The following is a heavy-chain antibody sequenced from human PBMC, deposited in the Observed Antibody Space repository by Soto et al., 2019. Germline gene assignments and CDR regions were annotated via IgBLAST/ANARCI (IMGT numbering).Heavy chain of an antibody. CDR1: GGSISSGGYY. CDR3: ARAAYVDIVATPREGAFDI. D-gene: IGHD5-12*01. V-gene: IGHV4-31*03. J-gene: IGHJ3*02. Sequence: QVQLQESGPGLVKPSQTLSLTCTVSGGSISSGGYYWSWIRQHPGKGLEWIGYIYYSGSTYYNPSLKSRVTISVDTSKNQFAQKLSSVTAADTAVYYCARAAYVDIVATPREGAFDIWGQGTMVTVSS. CDR2: IYYSGST.